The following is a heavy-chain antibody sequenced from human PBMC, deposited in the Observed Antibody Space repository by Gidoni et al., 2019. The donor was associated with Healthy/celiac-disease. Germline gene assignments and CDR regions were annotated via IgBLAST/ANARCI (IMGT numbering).Heavy chain of an antibody. D-gene: IGHD2-8*01. CDR1: GGTVSSYA. CDR3: ASLIVLMVYAYYP. J-gene: IGHJ5*02. Sequence: QVQLVQSGVEVKKPRSSVQVSCKSSGGTVSSYAISWVRQAPGQGLEWMGGIFPIFGTANYAQKFQGRVTITADESTSTAYMELGSLRSEDTAVYYCASLIVLMVYAYYPWGQGTLVTVSS. V-gene: IGHV1-69*01. CDR2: IFPIFGTA.